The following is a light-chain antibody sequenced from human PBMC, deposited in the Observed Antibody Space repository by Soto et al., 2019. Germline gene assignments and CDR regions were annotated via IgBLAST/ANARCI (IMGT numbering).Light chain of an antibody. J-gene: IGKJ1*01. CDR1: QSVLYSSNNKNY. Sequence: EIVMTQSPDSLAVSLGERATINCQSSQSVLYSSNNKNYLAWYQQKPGHPPKLLIYWASIRESEVPDRFSDIGSGTDFTLTISSLQAEDFAVYYCQQYYSTPVTFGQGTKVEIK. CDR3: QQYYSTPVT. V-gene: IGKV4-1*01. CDR2: WAS.